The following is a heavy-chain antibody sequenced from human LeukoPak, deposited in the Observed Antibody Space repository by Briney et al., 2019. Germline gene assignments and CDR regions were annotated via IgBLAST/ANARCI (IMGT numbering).Heavy chain of an antibody. Sequence: GGSLRLSCVASGFKFDDYAMHWVRQAPGKGLEWVSGISWNSDAIAYADSVKGRFSISRDNAKNSLYLQINSLRPEDTAFYYCAKDLRLVLFGPQFDSWGQGTLVTVSS. V-gene: IGHV3-9*01. CDR1: GFKFDDYA. CDR3: AKDLRLVLFGPQFDS. J-gene: IGHJ4*02. CDR2: ISWNSDAI. D-gene: IGHD6-19*01.